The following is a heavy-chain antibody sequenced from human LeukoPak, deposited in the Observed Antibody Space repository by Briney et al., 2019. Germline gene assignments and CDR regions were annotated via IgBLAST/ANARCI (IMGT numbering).Heavy chain of an antibody. CDR3: ARGLAAPDY. J-gene: IGHJ4*02. D-gene: IGHD6-13*01. CDR1: EFTFNRYR. Sequence: GSLRLSCAASEFTFNRYRMSWVRQAPGKGLEWVANIKKDGSEKYYVDSVKGRFTISRDNAKNSVHLQMNSLRAEDTAVYYCARGLAAPDYWGQGTLVTVSS. V-gene: IGHV3-7*03. CDR2: IKKDGSEK.